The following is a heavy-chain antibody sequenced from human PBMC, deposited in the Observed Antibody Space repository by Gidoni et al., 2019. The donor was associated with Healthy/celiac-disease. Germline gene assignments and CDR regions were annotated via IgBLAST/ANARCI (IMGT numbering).Heavy chain of an antibody. CDR1: GYTFTGYY. D-gene: IGHD6-13*01. CDR2: INPNSGGT. CDR3: ARGPLPGGSSYLLY. Sequence: QVQLVQSGAEVKKPGASVKVSRQASGYTFTGYYMHWVRQAPGQGLEWRGWINPNSGGTNYAQKFQGWVTMTRDTSISTAYMELSRLRSDDTAVYYCARGPLPGGSSYLLYWGQGTLVTVSS. J-gene: IGHJ4*02. V-gene: IGHV1-2*04.